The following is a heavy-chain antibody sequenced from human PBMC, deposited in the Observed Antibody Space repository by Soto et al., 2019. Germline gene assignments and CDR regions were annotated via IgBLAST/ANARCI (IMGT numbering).Heavy chain of an antibody. V-gene: IGHV3-7*03. CDR3: ATLSYYYYYGMDV. CDR2: IKQDGGEK. CDR1: GFTFSPYS. Sequence: GGSLRLSCAASGFTFSPYSMTWVRQAPGKGLEWVANIKQDGGEKFYVDSVKGRFTVSRDNAKNSLYLQMNSLRTEDTAVYYCATLSYYYYYGMDVWGQGTTVTVSS. J-gene: IGHJ6*02.